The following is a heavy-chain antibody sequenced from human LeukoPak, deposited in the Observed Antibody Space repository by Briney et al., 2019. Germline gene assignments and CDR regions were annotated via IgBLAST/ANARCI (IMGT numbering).Heavy chain of an antibody. CDR3: ARRLGPRGLYGMDV. J-gene: IGHJ6*02. D-gene: IGHD3-16*01. CDR2: IYYSGST. CDR1: GGSISSYY. V-gene: IGHV4-59*08. Sequence: SETLSLTCTVSGGSISSYYWSWIRQPPGKGLEWIGYIYYSGSTNYNPSLKGRVTISVDTSKNQFSLKLSSVTAADTAVDYCARRLGPRGLYGMDVWGQGTTVTVSS.